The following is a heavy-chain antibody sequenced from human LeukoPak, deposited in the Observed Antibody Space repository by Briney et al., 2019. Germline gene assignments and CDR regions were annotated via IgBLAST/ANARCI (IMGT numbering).Heavy chain of an antibody. CDR3: ARIDSRRTFDI. D-gene: IGHD1-14*01. Sequence: GGSLRLSCAASGFTFSSYEMNWVRQAPGKGLEWVANINEDGNKKYYADSVKGRFTISRDNAKNSLSLQMNNLRFEGTAVYYCARIDSRRTFDIWGQGTMVTVSS. CDR2: INEDGNKK. J-gene: IGHJ3*02. CDR1: GFTFSSYE. V-gene: IGHV3-7*01.